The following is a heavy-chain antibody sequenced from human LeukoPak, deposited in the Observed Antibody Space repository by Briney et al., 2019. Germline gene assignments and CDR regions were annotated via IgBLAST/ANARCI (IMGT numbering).Heavy chain of an antibody. Sequence: SETLSLTCAVSGGSISSGGYSWSWIRQPPGKGLEWIGYIYHSGSTYYNPSLKSRVTISVDRSKNQFSLKLSSVTAADTAVYYCARATELSGEGAFDIWGQGTMVTVSS. D-gene: IGHD1-14*01. CDR3: ARATELSGEGAFDI. CDR1: GGSISSGGYS. J-gene: IGHJ3*02. CDR2: IYHSGST. V-gene: IGHV4-30-2*01.